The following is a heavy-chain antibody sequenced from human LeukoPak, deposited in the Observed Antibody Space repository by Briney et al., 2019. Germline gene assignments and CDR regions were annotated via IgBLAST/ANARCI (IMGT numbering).Heavy chain of an antibody. V-gene: IGHV4-38-2*02. J-gene: IGHJ4*02. D-gene: IGHD3-22*01. CDR1: GYSISSGYY. CDR3: ARVFSSGRCLDY. CDR2: INHSGST. Sequence: PSGTLSLTCTVSGYSISSGYYWAWMRQPPGKGLEWIGSINHSGSTYYNPSLKSRVTVSVDTSKNQVSLRLSSVTAADTAVYYCARVFSSGRCLDYWGQGTLVTVSS.